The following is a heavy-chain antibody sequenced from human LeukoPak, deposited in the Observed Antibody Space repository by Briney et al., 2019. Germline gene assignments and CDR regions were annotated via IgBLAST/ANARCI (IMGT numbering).Heavy chain of an antibody. CDR3: ARTMVRGVANWFDP. CDR2: IYSGGST. D-gene: IGHD3-10*01. CDR1: GFTVSSNY. Sequence: GGSLRLSCAASGFTVSSNYMSWVRQAPGKGLEWVSVIYSGGSTYYADSVKGRFTISRDNSKNTLYLQMNSLRAEDTAVYYCARTMVRGVANWFDPWGQGTLVTVPS. V-gene: IGHV3-66*01. J-gene: IGHJ5*02.